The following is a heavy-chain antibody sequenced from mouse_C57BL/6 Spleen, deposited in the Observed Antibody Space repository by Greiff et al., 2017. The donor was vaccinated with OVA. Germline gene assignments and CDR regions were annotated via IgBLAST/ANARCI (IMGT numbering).Heavy chain of an antibody. D-gene: IGHD4-1*01. Sequence: VKLMESGPGLVAPSQSLSITCTVSGFSLTSYGVDWVRQSPGKGLEWLGVIWGVGSTNYNSALKSRLSISKDNSKSQVFLKMNSLQTDDTAMYYCASLTGTSLPYWGQGTLVTVSA. CDR2: IWGVGST. V-gene: IGHV2-6*01. CDR3: ASLTGTSLPY. J-gene: IGHJ3*01. CDR1: GFSLTSYG.